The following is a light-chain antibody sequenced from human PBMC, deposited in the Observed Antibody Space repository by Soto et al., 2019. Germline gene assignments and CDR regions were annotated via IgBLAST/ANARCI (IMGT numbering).Light chain of an antibody. J-gene: IGKJ4*01. Sequence: VLTQSPGTLSLSPGDRATLSCRASQTVRNNYLAWYQQKPGQAPRLLIYDASSRATGIPDRFSGGGSGTDFTLTISRLEPEEFTVYYCQQFSSYPLTFGGGTTGEIK. CDR1: QTVRNNY. CDR2: DAS. V-gene: IGKV3-20*01. CDR3: QQFSSYPLT.